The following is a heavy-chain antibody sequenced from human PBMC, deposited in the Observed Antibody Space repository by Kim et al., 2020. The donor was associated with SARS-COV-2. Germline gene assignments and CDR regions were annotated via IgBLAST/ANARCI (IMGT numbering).Heavy chain of an antibody. V-gene: IGHV1-69*13. CDR1: GGTFSSYA. CDR2: IIPIFGTA. CDR3: ARVRHGTPGDYYYYGMDV. Sequence: SVKVSCKASGGTFSSYAISWVRQAPGQGLEWMGGIIPIFGTANYAQKFQGRVTITADESTSTAYMELSSLRSEDTAVYYCARVRHGTPGDYYYYGMDVWGQGTTVTVSS. D-gene: IGHD1-26*01. J-gene: IGHJ6*02.